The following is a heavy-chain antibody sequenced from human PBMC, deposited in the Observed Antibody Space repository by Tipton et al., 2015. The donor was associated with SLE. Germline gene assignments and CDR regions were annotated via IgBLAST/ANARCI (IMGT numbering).Heavy chain of an antibody. D-gene: IGHD6-19*01. CDR1: GGSFSGYY. CDR2: INHSGST. J-gene: IGHJ4*02. CDR3: ARSRGYSSGWAFDY. V-gene: IGHV4-34*01. Sequence: TLSLTCAVYGGSFSGYYWSWIRQPPGKGLEWIGEINHSGSTNYNPSLKSRVTISVDTSKNQFSLKLSSVTAADTAVYYCARSRGYSSGWAFDYWGQGTLVTVSS.